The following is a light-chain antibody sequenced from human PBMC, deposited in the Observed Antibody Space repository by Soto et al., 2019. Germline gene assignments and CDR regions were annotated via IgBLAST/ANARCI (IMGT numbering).Light chain of an antibody. Sequence: DIQMTQSPSSLSASVGDRVTITCRASQSITNYLNWFQHKPGKAPKLLIYAASSLQSGVSSRFSGSRSGTDFTLTINTLQPEDFATYYCQQSYSTPLTFGGGTKVEIK. V-gene: IGKV1-39*01. CDR1: QSITNY. J-gene: IGKJ4*01. CDR3: QQSYSTPLT. CDR2: AAS.